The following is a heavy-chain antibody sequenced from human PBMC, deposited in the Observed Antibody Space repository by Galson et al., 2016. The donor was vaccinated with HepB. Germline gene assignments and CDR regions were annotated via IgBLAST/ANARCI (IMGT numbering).Heavy chain of an antibody. V-gene: IGHV3-30-3*01. CDR1: GFSFSTYS. D-gene: IGHD1-7*01. CDR2: ISYDGRNK. CDR3: ARDLLGWNFFDS. J-gene: IGHJ5*01. Sequence: SLRLSCAASGFSFSTYSMHWVRQAPGKGLEWVAVISYDGRNKSYGDSVKGRFTIPRDDSKNTLYLQMNNLRAEDTAVFYCARDLLGWNFFDSLGQGTLVTVSS.